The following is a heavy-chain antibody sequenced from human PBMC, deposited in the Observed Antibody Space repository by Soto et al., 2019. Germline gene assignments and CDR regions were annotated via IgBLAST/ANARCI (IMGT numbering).Heavy chain of an antibody. V-gene: IGHV4-39*01. CDR2: IYYSGST. D-gene: IGHD3-10*01. Sequence: SETLSLTCTVSGGSISSSSYYWGWIRQPPGKGLEWIGRIYYSGSTYYNPSLKSRVTISVDTSKNQFSLQLSSVTAADTAVYYCARRYYGSGSYYPLPYYYYYGMDVWGQGTTVTVSS. CDR3: ARRYYGSGSYYPLPYYYYYGMDV. CDR1: GGSISSSSYY. J-gene: IGHJ6*02.